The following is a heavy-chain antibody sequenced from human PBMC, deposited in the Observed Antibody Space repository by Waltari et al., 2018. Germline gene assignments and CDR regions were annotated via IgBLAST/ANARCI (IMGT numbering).Heavy chain of an antibody. V-gene: IGHV1-69*02. CDR2: IIPILGIA. Sequence: QVQLVQSGAEVKKPGSSVTVSCKASGGTFSSYTISWVRQAPGQGLEWLGRIIPILGIANYAQKFQGRVTITADKSTSTAYMELSSLRSEDTAVYYCASRDVLRYVAPHDAFDIWGQGTMVTVSS. CDR1: GGTFSSYT. D-gene: IGHD3-9*01. J-gene: IGHJ3*02. CDR3: ASRDVLRYVAPHDAFDI.